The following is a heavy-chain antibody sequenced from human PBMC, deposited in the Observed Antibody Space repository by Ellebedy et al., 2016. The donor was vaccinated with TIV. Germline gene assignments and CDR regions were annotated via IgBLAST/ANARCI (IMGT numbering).Heavy chain of an antibody. V-gene: IGHV3-30*04. CDR3: AKERRVAAARVVDY. J-gene: IGHJ4*02. CDR2: ISYDGSNK. Sequence: GESLKISXAASGFTFSSYAMHWVRQAPGKGLEWVAVISYDGSNKYYADSVKGRFTISRDNSKNTLYLQMNSLRAEDTAVYYCAKERRVAAARVVDYWGQGTLVTVSS. CDR1: GFTFSSYA. D-gene: IGHD6-13*01.